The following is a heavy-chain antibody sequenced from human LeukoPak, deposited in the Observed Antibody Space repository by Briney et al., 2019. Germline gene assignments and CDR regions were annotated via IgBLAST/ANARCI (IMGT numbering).Heavy chain of an antibody. CDR1: GGSFSGYY. Sequence: PSETLSLTCAVYGGSFSGYYWSWIRQPPGKGLEWIGEINHSGSTNYNPSLKSRVTISVDTSKNQFSLKLSSVTAADTAVYYCARSNRIPFSSSPDVEPYYFDYWGQGTLVTVSS. D-gene: IGHD6-6*01. CDR2: INHSGST. CDR3: ARSNRIPFSSSPDVEPYYFDY. V-gene: IGHV4-34*01. J-gene: IGHJ4*02.